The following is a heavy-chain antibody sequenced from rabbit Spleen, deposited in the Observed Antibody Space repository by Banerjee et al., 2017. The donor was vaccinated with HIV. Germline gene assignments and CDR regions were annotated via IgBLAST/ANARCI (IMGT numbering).Heavy chain of an antibody. V-gene: IGHV1S40*01. CDR1: RVASSSSSS. J-gene: IGHJ6*01. CDR3: ARDTSSSFSSYGMDL. Sequence: QSLVEASGGLLKTVASLTITSTASRVASSSSSSMCWGRPAPGKGLEWIACIDTGSSGFTYFATWAKGRFTCSKTSSTTVTLQMTRLTAADTATYFCARDTSSSFSSYGMDLLGPGTLVTVS. CDR2: IDTGSSGFT. D-gene: IGHD1-1*01.